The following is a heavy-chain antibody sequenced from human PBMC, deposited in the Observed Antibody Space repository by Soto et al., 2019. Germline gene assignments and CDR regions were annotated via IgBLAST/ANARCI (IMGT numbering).Heavy chain of an antibody. CDR3: ARTQWLVSRLDY. CDR1: GYTFTSYG. Sequence: QVQLVQSGAEVKKPGASVKVSCKASGYTFTSYGISWVRQAPGQGLEWMGWISAYNGNINYAQKFQGRVTMTTDTSTITAYMELRSLRSDDTAVYYCARTQWLVSRLDYWGQGSLVTVSS. V-gene: IGHV1-18*01. J-gene: IGHJ4*02. D-gene: IGHD6-19*01. CDR2: ISAYNGNI.